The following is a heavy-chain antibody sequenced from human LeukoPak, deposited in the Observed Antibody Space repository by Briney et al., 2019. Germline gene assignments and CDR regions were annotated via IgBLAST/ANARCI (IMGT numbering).Heavy chain of an antibody. V-gene: IGHV4-59*01. Sequence: PSETLSLTCTVSGGSISSYYWSWIRQHPGKGLEWIGYIYYSGSTNYNPSLKSRVTISVDTSKNQFSLKLSSVTAADTAVYYCARDGRIGYSSSWRSYYFDYWGQGTLVTVSS. J-gene: IGHJ4*02. CDR3: ARDGRIGYSSSWRSYYFDY. CDR1: GGSISSYY. CDR2: IYYSGST. D-gene: IGHD6-13*01.